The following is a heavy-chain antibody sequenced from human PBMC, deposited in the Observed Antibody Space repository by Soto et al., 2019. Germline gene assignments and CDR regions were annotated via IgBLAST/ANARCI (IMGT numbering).Heavy chain of an antibody. D-gene: IGHD1-1*01. CDR3: ARGRDEYKLGNV. J-gene: IGHJ6*02. V-gene: IGHV4-34*01. CDR2: IHPSGST. Sequence: PSETLSLTCAVSGGSLSDYYWPWIRQSPGKGLEWIGEIHPSGSTYYNPSLRSRVTTSVDTSKNQFSLKLTSLTAADTAIYYCARGRDEYKLGNVWGHGTTVTVSS. CDR1: GGSLSDYY.